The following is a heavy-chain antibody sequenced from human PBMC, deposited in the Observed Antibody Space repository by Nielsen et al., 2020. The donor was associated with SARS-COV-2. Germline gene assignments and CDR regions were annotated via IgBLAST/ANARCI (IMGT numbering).Heavy chain of an antibody. V-gene: IGHV4-31*03. CDR3: ARESSGYDHYNYGMDV. Sequence: SETLSLTCTVSGGSISSGGYYWSWIRPHPGQGLEWIGYIYFSGRTCYNPSLKSRVTISVDTSKNQFSLSLRSVTAADTAVYYCARESSGYDHYNYGMDVWGQGTTVTVSS. J-gene: IGHJ6*02. CDR1: GGSISSGGYY. CDR2: IYFSGRT. D-gene: IGHD5-12*01.